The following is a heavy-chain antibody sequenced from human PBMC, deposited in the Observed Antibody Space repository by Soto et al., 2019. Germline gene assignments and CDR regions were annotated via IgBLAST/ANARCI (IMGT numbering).Heavy chain of an antibody. V-gene: IGHV1-8*01. J-gene: IGHJ4*02. CDR1: GYTFTSYD. CDR3: ARVIGGYFYYFDY. D-gene: IGHD2-21*02. Sequence: GSSVKVSCKASGYTFTSYDINWVRQATGQGLEWMGWMNPNSGNTGYAQKFQGRVTMTRNTSISTAYTELSSLRSEDTAVYYCARVIGGYFYYFDYLGQGTLVIVSS. CDR2: MNPNSGNT.